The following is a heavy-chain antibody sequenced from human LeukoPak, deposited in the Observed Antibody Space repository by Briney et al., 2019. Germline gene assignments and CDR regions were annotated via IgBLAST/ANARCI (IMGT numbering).Heavy chain of an antibody. CDR2: ISSSGSTI. D-gene: IGHD2-15*01. CDR1: GFTFSSYE. V-gene: IGHV3-48*03. J-gene: IGHJ5*02. Sequence: GGSLRLSCTASGFTFSSYEMNWVRQAPGKGLEWVSYISSSGSTIYYADSVKGRFTISRDNAKNSLYLQMNSLRADDTAVYYCARELLGNWFDPWGQGTLLTVSS. CDR3: ARELLGNWFDP.